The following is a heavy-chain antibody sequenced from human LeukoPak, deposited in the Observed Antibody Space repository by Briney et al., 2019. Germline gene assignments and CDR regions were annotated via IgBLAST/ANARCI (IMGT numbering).Heavy chain of an antibody. J-gene: IGHJ4*02. CDR2: ISGSGGST. Sequence: GGSLRLSCVASRFTFSSYAMSWVRQAPGKGLEWVSAISGSGGSTYYADSVKGRFTISRDNSKNTLYLQMNSPRAEDTAVYYCAKGAAKAIVGTDYFDYWGQGTLVTVSS. CDR3: AKGAAKAIVGTDYFDY. V-gene: IGHV3-23*01. D-gene: IGHD1-26*01. CDR1: RFTFSSYA.